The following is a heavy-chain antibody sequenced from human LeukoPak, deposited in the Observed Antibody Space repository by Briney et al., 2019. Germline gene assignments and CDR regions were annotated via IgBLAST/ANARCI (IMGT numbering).Heavy chain of an antibody. Sequence: KTSGTLSLTCTVSGGSISSSSYYWGWIRQPPGKGLEWIGSIYYSGTTYYNPSLKSLFTISVDTSKNQFSLKLSSVTAADTAVYYCARLQYYYDSRGYLSYYLDYWGQGTPVTVSS. CDR2: IYYSGTT. CDR1: GGSISSSSYY. V-gene: IGHV4-39*01. D-gene: IGHD3-22*01. CDR3: ARLQYYYDSRGYLSYYLDY. J-gene: IGHJ4*02.